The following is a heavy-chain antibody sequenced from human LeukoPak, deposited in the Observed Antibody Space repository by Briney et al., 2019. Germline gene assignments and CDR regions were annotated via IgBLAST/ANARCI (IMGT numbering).Heavy chain of an antibody. J-gene: IGHJ4*02. V-gene: IGHV1-18*04. CDR2: ISANNGET. CDR1: GYTFTNYS. Sequence: ASVMVSCKASGYTFTNYSISWVRQAPGQGLEWMSRISANNGETRYAQNFQGRVTMTTDTSTTTAYMELRSLRSDDTAVYYCARVPPSAHQLLSSDYWGQGTQVTVSS. CDR3: ARVPPSAHQLLSSDY. D-gene: IGHD2-2*01.